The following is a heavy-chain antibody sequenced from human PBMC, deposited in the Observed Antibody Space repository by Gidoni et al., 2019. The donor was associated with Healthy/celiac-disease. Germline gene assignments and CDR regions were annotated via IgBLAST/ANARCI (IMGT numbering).Heavy chain of an antibody. D-gene: IGHD2-2*01. Sequence: QVQLVQSGAQVKKPGPSVNVSCMASVYTFTAYYMHWVGQAPGQGLEWMGWINHNSGGTNYAQKCQGRVTMTRDTSISTAYMELSRLRSDDTAVYYCARESTCCSSTRYLQRKNWFDPWGQGTLVTVSS. J-gene: IGHJ5*02. V-gene: IGHV1-2*02. CDR3: ARESTCCSSTRYLQRKNWFDP. CDR2: INHNSGGT. CDR1: VYTFTAYY.